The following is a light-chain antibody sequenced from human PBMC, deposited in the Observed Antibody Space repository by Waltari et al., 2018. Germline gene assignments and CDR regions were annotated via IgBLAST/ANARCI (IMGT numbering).Light chain of an antibody. CDR2: EVS. CDR1: SSDVGGYNY. Sequence: QSALTQPPSASGSPGPSVTISCTGTSSDVGGYNYVSWYQQHPGKAPKLMIFEVSKRRSGVPDRFSGSKSGNTASLTVSGLQAEDEADYYCTSYASSNNHVVFGGGTKLTVL. J-gene: IGLJ2*01. V-gene: IGLV2-8*01. CDR3: TSYASSNNHVV.